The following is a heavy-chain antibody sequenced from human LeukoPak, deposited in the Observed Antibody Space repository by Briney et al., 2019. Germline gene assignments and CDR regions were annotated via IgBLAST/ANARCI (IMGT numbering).Heavy chain of an antibody. CDR3: ERVDTAMVGYFQH. V-gene: IGHV3-74*01. CDR1: GFTFSSYW. J-gene: IGHJ1*01. D-gene: IGHD5-18*01. CDR2: INSDGSST. Sequence: GGSLRLSCAASGFTFSSYWMHWVRQAPGKGLVWVSRINSDGSSTSYADSVKGRFTISRDNAKNTLYLQMNSLRAEDTAVYYCERVDTAMVGYFQHWGQGTLVTVSS.